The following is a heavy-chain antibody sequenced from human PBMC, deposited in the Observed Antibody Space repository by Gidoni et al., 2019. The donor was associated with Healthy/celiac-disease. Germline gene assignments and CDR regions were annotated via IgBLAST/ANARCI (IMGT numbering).Heavy chain of an antibody. CDR1: GYTFTSYD. CDR2: MNPNSGNT. Sequence: QVQLVQSGAEVKKPGASVKVSCKASGYTFTSYDINWVRQATGQGLEWMGGMNPNSGNTGYAQKFQGRVTMTRNTSISTAYMELSSLRSEDTAVYYCAREGGGSGQPYYYYYMDVWGKGTTVTVSS. V-gene: IGHV1-8*01. CDR3: AREGGGSGQPYYYYYMDV. J-gene: IGHJ6*03. D-gene: IGHD6-25*01.